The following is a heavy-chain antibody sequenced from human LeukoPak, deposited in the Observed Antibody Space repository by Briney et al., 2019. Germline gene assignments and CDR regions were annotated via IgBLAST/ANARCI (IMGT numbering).Heavy chain of an antibody. CDR2: IYHSGST. V-gene: IGHV4-38-2*02. Sequence: SETLSLTCTVSGYSISSGYYWGWIRQPPGKGLEWIGSIYHSGSTYYNPSLKSRVTISVDTSKNQFSLKLRSATAADTAVYYCARVTGYVIEDYFDYWGQGTLVTVSS. CDR3: ARVTGYVIEDYFDY. J-gene: IGHJ4*02. CDR1: GYSISSGYY. D-gene: IGHD3-22*01.